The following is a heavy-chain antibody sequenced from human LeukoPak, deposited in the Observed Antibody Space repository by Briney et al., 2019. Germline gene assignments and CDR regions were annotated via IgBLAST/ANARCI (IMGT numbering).Heavy chain of an antibody. CDR1: GYTFTSYA. Sequence: ASVKVSCKASGYTFTSYAMHWVRQAPGQKLEWMGWINAGNGNTKYSQKFQGRVTMTRDTSISTAHMELSRLRSDDTAVYYCARALAVVVPAAMAYWGQGTLVTVSS. J-gene: IGHJ4*02. CDR3: ARALAVVVPAAMAY. D-gene: IGHD2-2*01. V-gene: IGHV1-3*01. CDR2: INAGNGNT.